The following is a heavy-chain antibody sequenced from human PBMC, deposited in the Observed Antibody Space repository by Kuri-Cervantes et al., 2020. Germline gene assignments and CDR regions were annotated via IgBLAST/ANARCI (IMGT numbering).Heavy chain of an antibody. V-gene: IGHV4-34*01. D-gene: IGHD2-15*01. CDR2: INHSGST. CDR3: ALESGGTNSFDY. J-gene: IGHJ4*02. CDR1: GGSFSTYY. Sequence: SETLSLTCAVYGGSFSTYYWSWIRQPPGKGLEWIGEINHSGSTNYNPSLKNRVTISVDTSKNQFSLKLSSVTAADTAVYYCALESGGTNSFDYWGQGTLVTVSS.